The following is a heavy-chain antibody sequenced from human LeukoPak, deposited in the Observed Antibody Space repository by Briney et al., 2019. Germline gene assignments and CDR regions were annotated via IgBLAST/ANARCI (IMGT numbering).Heavy chain of an antibody. J-gene: IGHJ4*02. CDR2: INPNSGGT. D-gene: IGHD3-22*01. CDR3: ARPHGDTYYCDSSGYPFDY. CDR1: GYTFTGYY. Sequence: ASVKVSCKASGYTFTGYYMHWVRQAPGQGLEWMGWINPNSGGTNYAQKFQGRVTMTRDTSISTAYMELSRLRSDDTAVYYCARPHGDTYYCDSSGYPFDYWGQGTLVTVSS. V-gene: IGHV1-2*02.